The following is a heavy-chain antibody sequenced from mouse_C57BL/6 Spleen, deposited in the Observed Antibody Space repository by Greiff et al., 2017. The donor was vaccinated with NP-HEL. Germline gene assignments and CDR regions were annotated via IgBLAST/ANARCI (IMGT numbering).Heavy chain of an antibody. D-gene: IGHD1-1*01. J-gene: IGHJ1*03. CDR2: IDPEDGET. CDR3: ARGGYGSSYGWYFDV. CDR1: GFNIKDYY. Sequence: EVKLQESGAELVKPGASVKLSCTASGFNIKDYYMHWVKQRTEQGLEWIGRIDPEDGETKYAPKFQGKATITADTSSNTAYLQLSSLTSEDTAVYYCARGGYGSSYGWYFDVWGTGTTVTVSS. V-gene: IGHV14-2*01.